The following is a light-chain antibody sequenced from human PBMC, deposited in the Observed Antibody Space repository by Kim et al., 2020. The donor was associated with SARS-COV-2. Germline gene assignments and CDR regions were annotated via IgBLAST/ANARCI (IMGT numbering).Light chain of an antibody. V-gene: IGLV2-11*01. J-gene: IGLJ3*02. CDR1: GSDVGGYNS. Sequence: QSALTQPRSVSGSPGQSVTISCTGTGSDVGGYNSVSWYQQHPGKAPKRMIYDVTKRPSGVPDRFSGPKSGNTASLTISGLQAEDEADYYCCSYAGSYTWVFGGGTKLTVL. CDR2: DVT. CDR3: CSYAGSYTWV.